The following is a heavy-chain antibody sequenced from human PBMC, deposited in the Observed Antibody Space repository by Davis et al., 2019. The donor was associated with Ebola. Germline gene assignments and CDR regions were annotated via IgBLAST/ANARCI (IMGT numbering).Heavy chain of an antibody. CDR3: ALSNTAMVGDFDY. Sequence: GESLKISCKASGYSFSTHWIGWVRQKPGKGLEWMGIIHPGDSDTRYSPSFQGQVTFSVDKSTNTAYLQWSSLKASDTAMYYCALSNTAMVGDFDYWGQGTLVTVSS. CDR2: IHPGDSDT. D-gene: IGHD5-18*01. CDR1: GYSFSTHW. J-gene: IGHJ4*02. V-gene: IGHV5-51*01.